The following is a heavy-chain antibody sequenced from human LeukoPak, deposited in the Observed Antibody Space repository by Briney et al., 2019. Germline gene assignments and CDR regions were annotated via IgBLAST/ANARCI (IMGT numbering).Heavy chain of an antibody. J-gene: IGHJ4*02. Sequence: ASVKVSCKASGYTFTSYGISWVRQAPGQGLEWMGWISAYNGNTNYAQKLQGRVTMTRDTSTSTVYMELSSLRSEDTAVYYCARDLDSSGYYRRDWGQGTLVTVSS. CDR2: ISAYNGNT. CDR1: GYTFTSYG. V-gene: IGHV1-18*01. D-gene: IGHD3-22*01. CDR3: ARDLDSSGYYRRD.